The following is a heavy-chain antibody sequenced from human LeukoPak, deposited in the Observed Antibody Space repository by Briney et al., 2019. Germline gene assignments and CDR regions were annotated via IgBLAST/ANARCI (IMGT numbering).Heavy chain of an antibody. Sequence: PGGSLRLSCAASGFTFNNYNMNWVRQAPGKGLEWVSTISASATSTYYADSVKGRFTISRDNSKNTLYLQMNSLRAEDTAFYYCAKVKAHWELHDGFDYWGQGTLVTVSS. V-gene: IGHV3-23*01. CDR3: AKVKAHWELHDGFDY. J-gene: IGHJ4*02. CDR1: GFTFNNYN. CDR2: ISASATST. D-gene: IGHD1-26*01.